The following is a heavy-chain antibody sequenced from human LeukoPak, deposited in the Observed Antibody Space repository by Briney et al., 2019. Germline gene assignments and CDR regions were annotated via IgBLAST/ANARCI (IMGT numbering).Heavy chain of an antibody. Sequence: LETLSLTCAVYGGSFSNYYWSWIRQSPGKGLEWIGEINDSETINYNPSLMSRVTISVDKSKNQFSLKLSSVTAADTAVYYCARRWNYGRNYYIDVWGKGVTVSFSS. V-gene: IGHV4-34*01. J-gene: IGHJ6*03. CDR1: GGSFSNYY. CDR2: INDSETI. CDR3: ARRWNYGRNYYIDV. D-gene: IGHD1-7*01.